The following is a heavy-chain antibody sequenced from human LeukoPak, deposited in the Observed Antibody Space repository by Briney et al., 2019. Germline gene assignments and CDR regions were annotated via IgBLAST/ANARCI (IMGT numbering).Heavy chain of an antibody. CDR1: GFTFSSYS. CDR3: ATIPSTELNAY. J-gene: IGHJ4*02. V-gene: IGHV3-21*01. D-gene: IGHD2-21*01. Sequence: GGSLRLSCAASGFTFSSYSMNWVRQAPGKGLEWLSSTSSSSSYIYYADSVRRRFTISRDNAKNSLYLQMNSLRADDPAVYFCATIPSTELNAYWGQGTLVTVSA. CDR2: TSSSSSYI.